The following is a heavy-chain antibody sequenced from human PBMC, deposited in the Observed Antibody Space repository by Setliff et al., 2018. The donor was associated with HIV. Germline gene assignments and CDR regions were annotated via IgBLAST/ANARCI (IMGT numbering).Heavy chain of an antibody. CDR1: GYSISSGYY. J-gene: IGHJ4*02. Sequence: SETLSLTCPVSGYSISSGYYWGWIRQPPGKGLEWIGSIYYSGSTYYNPSLKSRVTISADTSKNQFSLKLSSVTAVDTAVYYCAKKGNGDYHFDYWGQGTLVTVSS. CDR3: AKKGNGDYHFDY. V-gene: IGHV4-38-2*01. CDR2: IYYSGST. D-gene: IGHD4-17*01.